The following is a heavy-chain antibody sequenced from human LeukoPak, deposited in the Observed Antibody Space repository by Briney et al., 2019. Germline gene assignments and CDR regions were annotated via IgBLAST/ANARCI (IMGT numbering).Heavy chain of an antibody. CDR3: AKDKLSGDHDAFDI. V-gene: IGHV3-30*02. J-gene: IGHJ3*02. CDR1: GLTFSNHG. Sequence: GGSLRLSCAATGLTFSNHGMHWVRQAPGKGLEWVTVIRYDGSNKYYADSVKGRFSISRDNSKNTLYLQMNSLRPEDTAVYYCAKDKLSGDHDAFDIWGLGTMVTVSS. D-gene: IGHD3-10*02. CDR2: IRYDGSNK.